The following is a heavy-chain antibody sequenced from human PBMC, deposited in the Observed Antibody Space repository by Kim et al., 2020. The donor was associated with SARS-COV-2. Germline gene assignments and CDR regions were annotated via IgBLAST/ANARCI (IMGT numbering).Heavy chain of an antibody. V-gene: IGHV3-9*01. J-gene: IGHJ4*02. Sequence: GTTEYADSVKGRFTISRDNAKKSLYLQMNSLKTEDTGVDYCVKGGHDLLYWGQGTLVTVSS. CDR3: VKGGHDLLY. CDR2: GTT. D-gene: IGHD3-16*01.